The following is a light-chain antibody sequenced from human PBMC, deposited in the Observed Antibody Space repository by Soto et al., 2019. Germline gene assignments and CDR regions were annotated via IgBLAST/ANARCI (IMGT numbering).Light chain of an antibody. V-gene: IGKV3-20*01. CDR2: GAS. Sequence: IVLTQSPGTLSLSPGERATLSCRASQSVSSSYLAWYQQKPGQPPRLLIYGASNRATGIPDRFSGSGSGTDFTLTISRLEPEDFAVYYCQQYGDSPRTFGQGTKVDIK. CDR3: QQYGDSPRT. J-gene: IGKJ1*01. CDR1: QSVSSSY.